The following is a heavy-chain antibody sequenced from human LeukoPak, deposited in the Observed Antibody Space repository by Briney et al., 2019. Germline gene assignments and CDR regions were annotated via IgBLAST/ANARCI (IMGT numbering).Heavy chain of an antibody. CDR2: FSGSGGSA. V-gene: IGHV3-23*01. CDR1: GFTFSIYA. J-gene: IGHJ4*02. D-gene: IGHD5-12*01. CDR3: AKGSFSGFSTRADY. Sequence: GGSLRLSCAASGFTFSIYAMNWVRQAPGKGREWVSSFSGSGGSAYYADSVKGRFTISRDDSKNMLYLQMNSLRADDTAVYYCAKGSFSGFSTRADYWGQGTLVTVSS.